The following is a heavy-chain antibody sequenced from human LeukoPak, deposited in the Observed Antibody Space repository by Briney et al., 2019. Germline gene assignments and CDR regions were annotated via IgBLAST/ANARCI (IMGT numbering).Heavy chain of an antibody. Sequence: SETLSLTCTVSGGSISSSSYYWGWIRQPPGKGLEWIGSIYYSGSTYYNPSLKSRVTISVDTSKNQFSLKLSSVTAADTAVYYCARQSYYDSSGSRRFDPRGQGTLVTVSS. J-gene: IGHJ5*02. CDR1: GGSISSSSYY. D-gene: IGHD3-22*01. V-gene: IGHV4-39*01. CDR2: IYYSGST. CDR3: ARQSYYDSSGSRRFDP.